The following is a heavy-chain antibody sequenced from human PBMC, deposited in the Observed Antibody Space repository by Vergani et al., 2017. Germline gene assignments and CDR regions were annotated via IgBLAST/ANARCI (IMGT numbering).Heavy chain of an antibody. V-gene: IGHV1-2*02. Sequence: QVQLVQSGAEVKKPGASVKVSCKASGYTFTGYYMHWVRQAPGQGLEWMGWINPNSGGTNYAQKFQGRVTMTRDTSISTAYMGLSRLRSDDTSVFYWARDGGGVREVMDGMDVWGQGTTVTVSS. J-gene: IGHJ6*02. D-gene: IGHD3-10*01. CDR2: INPNSGGT. CDR3: ARDGGGVREVMDGMDV. CDR1: GYTFTGYY.